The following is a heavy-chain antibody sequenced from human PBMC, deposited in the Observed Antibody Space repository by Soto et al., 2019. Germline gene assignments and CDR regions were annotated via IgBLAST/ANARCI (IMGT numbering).Heavy chain of an antibody. CDR1: GFTFSSYA. V-gene: IGHV3-30-3*01. Sequence: QVQLVESGGGVVQPGRSLRLSCAASGFTFSSYAMHWVRQAPGKGLEWVAVISYDGSNKYYADSVKGRFTISRDNSKNTLYLQMNSLRAEDTAVYYCAREGELYYYDSSGPDAFDIWGQGTMVTVSS. CDR2: ISYDGSNK. J-gene: IGHJ3*02. D-gene: IGHD3-22*01. CDR3: AREGELYYYDSSGPDAFDI.